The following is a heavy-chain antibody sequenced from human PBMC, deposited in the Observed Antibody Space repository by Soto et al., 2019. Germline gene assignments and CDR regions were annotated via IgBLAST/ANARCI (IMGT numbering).Heavy chain of an antibody. D-gene: IGHD5-12*01. Sequence: QVQLVQSGAEVRQPASSVKVSCKTSGGTFSSYAISWVRQAPGQGLEWMGGIVPIVDTSTYAQKFQGRVTITADESTSTAYRELSSLRSDDAAIDYCVRVVAIPGYPDNWGQGTLVTVSS. CDR2: IVPIVDTS. CDR1: GGTFSSYA. CDR3: VRVVAIPGYPDN. J-gene: IGHJ4*02. V-gene: IGHV1-69*12.